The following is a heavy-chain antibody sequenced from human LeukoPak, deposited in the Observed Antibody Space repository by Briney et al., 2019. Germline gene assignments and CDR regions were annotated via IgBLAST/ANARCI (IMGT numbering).Heavy chain of an antibody. CDR3: ARTYCSDTSCSDFDY. V-gene: IGHV5-51*01. J-gene: IGHJ4*02. Sequence: GESLKISCKGSGYSFTSYWIAWVRQMPGKGLEWLGIIYPADSDTRYSPSFQGQVTISADKSISTAYLRWSSLKVSDTAMYYCARTYCSDTSCSDFDYWGQGTLVTVSS. D-gene: IGHD2-2*01. CDR2: IYPADSDT. CDR1: GYSFTSYW.